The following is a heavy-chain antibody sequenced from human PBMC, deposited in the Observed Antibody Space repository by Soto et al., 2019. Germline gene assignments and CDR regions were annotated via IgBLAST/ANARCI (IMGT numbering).Heavy chain of an antibody. CDR3: ARRLTVVPLAFDL. J-gene: IGHJ3*01. CDR2: IYWNDDT. CDR1: GFSLTTSGVG. V-gene: IGHV2-5*01. D-gene: IGHD3-10*01. Sequence: QITLKESGPTLVKPTQTLTLTCTFSGFSLTTSGVGVGWIRQPPGKALEWLALIYWNDDTRYSPSLKNRVTMTADTSKNQVVLTMTDMDPVDTATYYCARRLTVVPLAFDLWGQGTMVTVSS.